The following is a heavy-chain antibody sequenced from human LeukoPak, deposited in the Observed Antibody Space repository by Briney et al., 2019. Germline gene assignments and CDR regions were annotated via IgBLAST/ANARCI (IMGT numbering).Heavy chain of an antibody. Sequence: GGSLRLSCAASGFTFSSYGMHWVRQAPGKGLEWVAVISYDGSNKYYADSVKGRFTISRDNSKNTLYLQMNSLRAEDTAVYYCARDYVLYGMDVWGQGTTVTVSS. CDR3: ARDYVLYGMDV. CDR1: GFTFSSYG. J-gene: IGHJ6*02. V-gene: IGHV3-30*03. CDR2: ISYDGSNK. D-gene: IGHD3-10*02.